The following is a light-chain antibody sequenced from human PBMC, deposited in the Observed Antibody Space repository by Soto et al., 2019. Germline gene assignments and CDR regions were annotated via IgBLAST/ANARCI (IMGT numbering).Light chain of an antibody. J-gene: IGLJ3*02. CDR3: AAWDDSLTGWV. Sequence: QSVLTQPPSASGTPGQRVTISCSGSSSNIGSNYVYWYQQLPGTAPKLLISRNNQRPSGVPDRFSGSRSGTSASLAISGLRSQHEADYYCAAWDDSLTGWVFGGGTKLPVL. V-gene: IGLV1-47*01. CDR2: RNN. CDR1: SSNIGSNY.